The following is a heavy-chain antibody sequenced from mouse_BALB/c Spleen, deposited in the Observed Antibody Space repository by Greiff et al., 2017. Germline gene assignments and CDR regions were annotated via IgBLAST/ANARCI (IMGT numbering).Heavy chain of an antibody. Sequence: EVKLMESGGGLVQPGGSLRLSCATSGFTFTDYYMSWVRQPPGKALEWLGFIRNKANGYTTEYSASVKGRFTISRDNSQSILYLQMNTLRAEDSATYYCARDSTMITEGFAYWGQGTLVTVSA. CDR1: GFTFTDYY. J-gene: IGHJ3*01. CDR2: IRNKANGYTT. D-gene: IGHD2-4*01. CDR3: ARDSTMITEGFAY. V-gene: IGHV7-3*02.